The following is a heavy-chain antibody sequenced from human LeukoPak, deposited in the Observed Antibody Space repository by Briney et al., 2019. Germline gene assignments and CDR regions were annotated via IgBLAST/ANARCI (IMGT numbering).Heavy chain of an antibody. CDR2: IYYSGST. CDR1: GGSISTYY. J-gene: IGHJ4*02. D-gene: IGHD6-19*01. CDR3: ARERAVALDY. V-gene: IGHV4-59*01. Sequence: PSEPLSLTCTVSGGSISTYYWSWIRLPPGKGLEWIGYIYYSGSTNYNPSLKSRVTISIDTSKNQFSLKLSSVTAADTAVYYCARERAVALDYWGQGTLVTVSS.